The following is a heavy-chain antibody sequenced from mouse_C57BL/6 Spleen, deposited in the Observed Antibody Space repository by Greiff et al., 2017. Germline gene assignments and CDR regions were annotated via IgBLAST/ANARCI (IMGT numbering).Heavy chain of an antibody. J-gene: IGHJ4*01. V-gene: IGHV1-42*01. CDR2: INPSTGGT. CDR3: AVVTTGGYYYAMDY. CDR1: GYSFTGYY. Sequence: EVKLVESGPELVKPGASVKISCKASGYSFTGYYMNWVKQSPEKSLEWIGEINPSTGGTTYNQKFKAKATLTVDKSSSTAYMQLKSLTSEDSAVYYCAVVTTGGYYYAMDYWGQGTSVTVSS. D-gene: IGHD2-2*01.